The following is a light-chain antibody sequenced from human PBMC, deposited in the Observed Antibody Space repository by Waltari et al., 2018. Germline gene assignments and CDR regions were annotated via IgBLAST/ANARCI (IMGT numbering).Light chain of an antibody. CDR1: SSDVGYYNF. CDR3: SSYLGSRTDWV. Sequence: QSALTQPASVSGSPGQSITISCTGTSSDVGYYNFVSWYQLHPGKAPKLMIYEVPNRPSGFSNRFSGSKSGNTASLTISGLQAEDEADYYCSSYLGSRTDWVFGGGTKVTVL. J-gene: IGLJ3*02. V-gene: IGLV2-14*01. CDR2: EVP.